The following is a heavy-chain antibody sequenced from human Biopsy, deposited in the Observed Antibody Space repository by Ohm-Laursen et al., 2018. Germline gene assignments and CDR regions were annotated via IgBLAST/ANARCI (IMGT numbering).Heavy chain of an antibody. CDR2: ISWQSATR. Sequence: SLRLSCAASGFSFVDYGMHWVRQAPGKGLEWVSIISWQSATRNYADSVKGRFAISRDNAKKSLYLEVDSLRDEDTALYYCVKDKDFRDAFDIWGQGTMVTVSS. J-gene: IGHJ3*02. CDR3: VKDKDFRDAFDI. D-gene: IGHD3-3*01. V-gene: IGHV3-9*01. CDR1: GFSFVDYG.